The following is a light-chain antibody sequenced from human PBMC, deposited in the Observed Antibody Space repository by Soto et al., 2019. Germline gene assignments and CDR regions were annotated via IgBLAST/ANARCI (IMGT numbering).Light chain of an antibody. J-gene: IGLJ1*01. Sequence: QSALTQPASVSGSPGQSITISCAGTSSDVGSHPLVSWYQQHPGKAPKLMISEDTKRPSGVSNRFSGSKSGNMASLTISGLQAEDEADYYCGSWDSSLSAYVFGTGTKVTVL. CDR1: SSDVGSHPL. CDR2: EDT. V-gene: IGLV2-23*01. CDR3: GSWDSSLSAYV.